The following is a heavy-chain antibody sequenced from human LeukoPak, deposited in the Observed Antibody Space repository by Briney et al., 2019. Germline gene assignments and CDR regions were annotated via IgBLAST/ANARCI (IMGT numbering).Heavy chain of an antibody. CDR3: ARVFKGGSGYYYFDY. D-gene: IGHD3-22*01. V-gene: IGHV3-66*01. CDR1: GFTVSSNY. J-gene: IGHJ4*02. CDR2: IYSGGST. Sequence: PGGSLRLSCAASGFTVSSNYMSWVRQAPGKGLEWVSVIYSGGSTYYADSVKGRFTISRDNSKNTLYLQMNSLRAEDTAVYYCARVFKGGSGYYYFDYWGQGTLVTVSS.